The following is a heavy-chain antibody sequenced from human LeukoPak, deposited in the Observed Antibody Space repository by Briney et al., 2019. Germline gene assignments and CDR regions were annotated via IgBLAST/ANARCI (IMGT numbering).Heavy chain of an antibody. Sequence: PSETLSLTCTVSGGSISSSSYYWGCTRQPPGKGLERIGSIYYSGSTYYNPSLKSRVTISVDTSKNQFSLKLSSVTAADTAVYYCARHRAAGLSYFDYWGQGTLVTVSS. CDR2: IYYSGST. V-gene: IGHV4-39*01. J-gene: IGHJ4*02. D-gene: IGHD6-13*01. CDR1: GGSISSSSYY. CDR3: ARHRAAGLSYFDY.